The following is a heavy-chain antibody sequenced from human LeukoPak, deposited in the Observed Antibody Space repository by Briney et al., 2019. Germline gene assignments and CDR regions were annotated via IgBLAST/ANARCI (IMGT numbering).Heavy chain of an antibody. D-gene: IGHD1-26*01. CDR3: ARVSSGSYFGYYYYYMDV. Sequence: GGSLRLSCTASGFTTHYWLNWVRQSPGKGLVWVSRINSDGSSTSYADSVKGRFTISRDNAKNTLYLQMNSLRAEDTAVYYCARVSSGSYFGYYYYYMDVWGKGTTVTVSS. V-gene: IGHV3-74*01. CDR1: GFTTHYW. CDR2: INSDGSST. J-gene: IGHJ6*03.